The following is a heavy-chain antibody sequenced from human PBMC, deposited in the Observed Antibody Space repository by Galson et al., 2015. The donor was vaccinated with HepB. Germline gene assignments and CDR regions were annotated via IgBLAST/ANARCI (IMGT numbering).Heavy chain of an antibody. D-gene: IGHD1-14*01. V-gene: IGHV1-46*01. CDR2: INPSGGSTTYTQIFQVT. Sequence: SVKVSCKASGYSFTSYFMHWVRQAPGHGLEWIGIINPSGGSTTYTQIFQVTTYAQRFQGRVTMTSDTSKNQFSLKLSSVTAADTAVYYCARDRKGPNRGYYYYYMDVWGKGTTVTVSS. CDR3: ARDRKGPNRGYYYYYMDV. J-gene: IGHJ6*03. CDR1: GYSFTSYF.